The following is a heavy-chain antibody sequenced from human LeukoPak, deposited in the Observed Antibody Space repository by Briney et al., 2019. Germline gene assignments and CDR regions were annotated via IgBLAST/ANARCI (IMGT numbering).Heavy chain of an antibody. J-gene: IGHJ3*02. Sequence: SVRVSCKASGFTFTSSAVQWVRQARGQRLEWIGWIVVGSGNTNYAQKFQERVTITRDMSTSTAYMELSSLRSEDTAVYYCAAGQTLRFLEIDAFDIWGRGTMVTVSS. D-gene: IGHD3-3*01. CDR1: GFTFTSSA. CDR2: IVVGSGNT. CDR3: AAGQTLRFLEIDAFDI. V-gene: IGHV1-58*01.